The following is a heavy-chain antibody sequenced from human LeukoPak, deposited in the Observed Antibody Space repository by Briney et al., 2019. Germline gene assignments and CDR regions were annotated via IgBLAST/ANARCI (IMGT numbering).Heavy chain of an antibody. Sequence: ASVKVSCKASGYTFTSYYMHWVRQAPGQELEWMGIINPSGGSTSYAQKFQGRVTMTRDTSTSTVYMELSSLRSEDTAVYYCARGTYPDSSGYYFDYWGQGTLVTVSS. V-gene: IGHV1-46*01. CDR3: ARGTYPDSSGYYFDY. D-gene: IGHD3-22*01. CDR2: INPSGGST. J-gene: IGHJ4*02. CDR1: GYTFTSYY.